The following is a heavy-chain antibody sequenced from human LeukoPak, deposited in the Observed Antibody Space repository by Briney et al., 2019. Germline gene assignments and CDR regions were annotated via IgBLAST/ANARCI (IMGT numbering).Heavy chain of an antibody. CDR1: GFTFSSYA. V-gene: IGHV3-23*01. Sequence: GGSLRLSCAASGFTFSSYAMSWVRQAPGKGLEWVSAISGSGGSTYYADSVKGRFTISRDNAKNSLYLQMNSLRAEDTALYYCARIAVALSDAFDIWGQGTMVTVSS. J-gene: IGHJ3*02. CDR2: ISGSGGST. CDR3: ARIAVALSDAFDI. D-gene: IGHD6-19*01.